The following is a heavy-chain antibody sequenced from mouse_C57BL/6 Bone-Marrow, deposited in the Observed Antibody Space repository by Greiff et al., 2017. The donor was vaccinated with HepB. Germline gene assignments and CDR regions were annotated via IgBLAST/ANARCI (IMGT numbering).Heavy chain of an antibody. CDR1: GYTFTSYT. CDR2: INPSSGYT. Sequence: VQLQQSGAELARPGASVKMSCKASGYTFTSYTMHWVKQRPGQGLEWIGYINPSSGYTKYNQKFKDKATLTADKSSSTAYMQLSSLTSEDSAVYYCARPVRGWYFDFWGTGTTVTVSS. V-gene: IGHV1-4*01. J-gene: IGHJ1*03. CDR3: ARPVRGWYFDF.